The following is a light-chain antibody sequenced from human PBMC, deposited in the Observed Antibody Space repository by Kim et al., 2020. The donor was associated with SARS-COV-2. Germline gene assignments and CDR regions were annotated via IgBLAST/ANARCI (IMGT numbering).Light chain of an antibody. CDR1: QSVNSN. J-gene: IGKJ1*01. CDR2: GAS. CDR3: QQYNNWPWT. V-gene: IGKV3-15*01. Sequence: EIVMTQSPATLSVSPGERATLSCRASQSVNSNLAWYQQKPGQAPRLLIYGASTRATGIPVRFSGSGSGTEFTLTISSLQSEDFAVYYCQQYNNWPWTFGQGTKVDIK.